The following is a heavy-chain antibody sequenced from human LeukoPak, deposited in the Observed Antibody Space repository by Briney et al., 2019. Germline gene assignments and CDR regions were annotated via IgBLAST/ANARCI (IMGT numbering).Heavy chain of an antibody. J-gene: IGHJ6*03. D-gene: IGHD2-21*02. CDR2: ISISSYI. CDR3: ARVTRPTYMDV. Sequence: GGSLRLSCAASGFTFSRYSMNWVRQAPGKGLEWVSSISISSYIYYADSVKGRFSISRDNTKNSLYLQMNSLRAEDTALYYCARVTRPTYMDVWGKGTTVTVSS. CDR1: GFTFSRYS. V-gene: IGHV3-21*04.